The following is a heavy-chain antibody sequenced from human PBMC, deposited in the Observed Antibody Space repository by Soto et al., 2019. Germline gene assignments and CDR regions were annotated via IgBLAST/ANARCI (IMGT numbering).Heavy chain of an antibody. J-gene: IGHJ4*02. V-gene: IGHV4-34*01. CDR2: VNNRGTT. CDR1: GGSFSGYY. D-gene: IGHD2-2*01. CDR3: ARGIGDCSRINCYSSRRLRFDS. Sequence: QVQLQQWGAGLLKPSETLSLTCAVYGGSFSGYYWTWIRQSPDKGLEWIGEVNNRGTTYYNPSPMLRVTISVHTPKDQFSLKMSSVTAADTAVYYFARGIGDCSRINCYSSRRLRFDSWCQGTLVTVSA.